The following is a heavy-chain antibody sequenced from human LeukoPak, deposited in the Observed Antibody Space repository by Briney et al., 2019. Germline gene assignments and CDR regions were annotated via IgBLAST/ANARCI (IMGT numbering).Heavy chain of an antibody. CDR2: ICTAGDT. V-gene: IGHV3-13*01. D-gene: IGHD3-10*01. J-gene: IGHJ6*02. CDR3: AREYSRITMVRGVIDYYYYGMDV. CDR1: GFTFSSYD. Sequence: GGSLRLSCAASGFTFSSYDMHWVRQAPGKGLEWVSAICTAGDTYYPGSVKGRFTISRENAKNSLYLQMNSLRAGDTAVYYCAREYSRITMVRGVIDYYYYGMDVWGQGTTVTVSS.